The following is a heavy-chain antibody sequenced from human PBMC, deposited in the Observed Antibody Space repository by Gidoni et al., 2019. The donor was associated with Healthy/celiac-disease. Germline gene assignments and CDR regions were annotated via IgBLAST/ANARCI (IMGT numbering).Heavy chain of an antibody. D-gene: IGHD2-21*02. V-gene: IGHV4-31*03. CDR3: ARGPPFIVVVTAIPSFDY. CDR2: IYYSGST. Sequence: QVQLQESGPGLAKPSQTLSLTCTVSGGSTSSGGYYWSGIRQHPGKGLEWIGYIYYSGSTYYNPSLKSRVTISVDTSKNQFSLKLSSVTAADTAVYYCARGPPFIVVVTAIPSFDYWGQGTLVTVSS. CDR1: GGSTSSGGYY. J-gene: IGHJ4*02.